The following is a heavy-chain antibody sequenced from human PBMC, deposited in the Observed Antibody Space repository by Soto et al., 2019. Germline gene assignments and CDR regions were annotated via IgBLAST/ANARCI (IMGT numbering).Heavy chain of an antibody. J-gene: IGHJ2*01. CDR2: IIPIFGTA. CDR3: ARDRGLIAVAGMPPHWYFDL. D-gene: IGHD6-19*01. V-gene: IGHV1-69*12. CDR1: GGTFSSYA. Sequence: QVQLVQSGAEVKKPGSSVKVSCKASGGTFSSYAISWVRQAPGQGLEWMGGIIPIFGTANYAQKFQGRVTITADESTSTAYMELSSLRSEDTAVYYCARDRGLIAVAGMPPHWYFDLWGRGTLVTVST.